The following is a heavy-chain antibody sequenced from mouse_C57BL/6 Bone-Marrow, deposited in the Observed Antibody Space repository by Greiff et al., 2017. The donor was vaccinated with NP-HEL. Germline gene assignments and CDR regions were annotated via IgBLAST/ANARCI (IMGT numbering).Heavy chain of an antibody. J-gene: IGHJ3*01. CDR1: GFNIKDDY. V-gene: IGHV14-4*01. CDR3: TTPVTGWFAC. CDR2: IDPENGDT. Sequence: VQLQQSGAELVRPGASVKLSCTASGFNIKDDYMHWVKQRPEQGLEWIGWIDPENGDTEYASKFQGKATITADTSSNTAYLQLSSLTSEDTAVYYCTTPVTGWFACWGQGTLVTVSA. D-gene: IGHD2-5*01.